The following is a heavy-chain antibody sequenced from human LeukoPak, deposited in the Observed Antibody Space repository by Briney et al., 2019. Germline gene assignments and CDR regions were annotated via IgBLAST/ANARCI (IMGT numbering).Heavy chain of an antibody. V-gene: IGHV1-2*02. J-gene: IGHJ4*02. CDR1: GYTFTGYY. CDR3: ARAGCRSTSCYTRLVY. Sequence: ASVKVSCKASGYTFTGYYMHWARQAPGQGLEWMGWINPNSGGTNYAQKFQGRVTMTRDTSISTAYMELSRLRSDDTAVYYCARAGCRSTSCYTRLVYWGQGTLVTVSS. CDR2: INPNSGGT. D-gene: IGHD2-2*02.